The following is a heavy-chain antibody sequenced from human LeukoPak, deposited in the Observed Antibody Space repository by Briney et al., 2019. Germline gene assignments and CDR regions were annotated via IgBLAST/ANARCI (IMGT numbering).Heavy chain of an antibody. J-gene: IGHJ4*02. Sequence: KLGESLKISCKGSGYSFSRYWIGCVRQMPGKGLEWMGIIYPGDSDTKYSPSFQGQVTISADKSISTAYLQWSSLKASDTAMYYCARRSSSWDRYDNWGQGTLVTVSS. CDR2: IYPGDSDT. CDR3: ARRSSSWDRYDN. V-gene: IGHV5-51*01. D-gene: IGHD6-13*01. CDR1: GYSFSRYW.